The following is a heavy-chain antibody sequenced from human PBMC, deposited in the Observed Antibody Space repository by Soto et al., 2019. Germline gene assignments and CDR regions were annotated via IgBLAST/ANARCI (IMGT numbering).Heavy chain of an antibody. CDR3: ARDFYYYGSGTMGGYFAY. V-gene: IGHV3-66*01. J-gene: IGHJ4*02. CDR2: IYSGGST. D-gene: IGHD3-10*01. CDR1: GLTVSSNY. Sequence: EVQLVESGGGLVQPGGSLRLSCAASGLTVSSNYMSWVRQAPGKGLEWVSVIYSGGSTYYADSVKGRFTISRDNSKNTLYLQMNSLRAEDTAVYYCARDFYYYGSGTMGGYFAYWGQGTLVTVSS.